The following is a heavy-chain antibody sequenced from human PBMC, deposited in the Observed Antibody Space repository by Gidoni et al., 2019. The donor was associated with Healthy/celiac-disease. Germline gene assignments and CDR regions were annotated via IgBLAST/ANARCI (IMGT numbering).Heavy chain of an antibody. V-gene: IGHV1-2*04. J-gene: IGHJ4*02. CDR3: ARGAYGSPYDY. CDR2: INPNRGGT. CDR1: GYTFTGYY. Sequence: QVQLVQSGAEVKKPGASVKVSCKASGYTFTGYYMHWVRQAPGQGLEWMGWINPNRGGTNYAQKFQGWVTMTRDTSISTAYMELSRLRSDDTAVYYCARGAYGSPYDYWGQGTLVTVSS. D-gene: IGHD4-17*01.